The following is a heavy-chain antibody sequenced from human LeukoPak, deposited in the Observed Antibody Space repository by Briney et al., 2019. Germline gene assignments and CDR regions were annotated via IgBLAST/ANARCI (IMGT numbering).Heavy chain of an antibody. V-gene: IGHV4-31*03. CDR3: ARNVVVTADFDY. J-gene: IGHJ4*02. CDR1: GGSISGGGYC. D-gene: IGHD2-21*02. CDR2: IYYSGST. Sequence: SETLSLTCTVSGGSISGGGYCWSWIRQHPGKGLEWIGYIYYSGSTYYNPSLKSRVTISVDTAKNQFSLTLSSGTAADTDVYYCARNVVVTADFDYWGQGTLVTVSS.